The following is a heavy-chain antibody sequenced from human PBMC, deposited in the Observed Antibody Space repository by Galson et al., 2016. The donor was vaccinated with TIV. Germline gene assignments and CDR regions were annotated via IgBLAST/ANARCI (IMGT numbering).Heavy chain of an antibody. D-gene: IGHD3-3*01. CDR1: GFTFSSYN. Sequence: SLRLSCAASGFTFSSYNMHWVRQAPGKGLEWVAVIAYDGSYKHYAGSMKGRFTVSRDNSKTTLDLQMNSLGAEDTALYYCAKEENSGYYPNDAFDFWGQGTMVTVS. CDR3: AKEENSGYYPNDAFDF. J-gene: IGHJ3*01. V-gene: IGHV3-30*18. CDR2: IAYDGSYK.